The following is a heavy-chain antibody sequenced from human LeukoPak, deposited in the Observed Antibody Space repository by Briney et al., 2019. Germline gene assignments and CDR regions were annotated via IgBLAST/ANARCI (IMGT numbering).Heavy chain of an antibody. CDR2: INPNSGGT. D-gene: IGHD3-22*01. V-gene: IGHV1-2*02. CDR1: GYTFTSYY. J-gene: IGHJ4*02. Sequence: ASVKVSCKASGYTFTSYYIHWVRQAPGQGLEWMGWINPNSGGTNYAQKFQGRVTMTRDTSISTAYMELSRLRSDDTAVYYCARVISSGYPYYFDYWGQGTLVTVSS. CDR3: ARVISSGYPYYFDY.